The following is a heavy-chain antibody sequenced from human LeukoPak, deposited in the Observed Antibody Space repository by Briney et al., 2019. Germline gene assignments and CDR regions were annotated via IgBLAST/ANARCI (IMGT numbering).Heavy chain of an antibody. CDR1: GDSTSSGDYF. Sequence: SQTLSLTCTVSGDSTSSGDYFWNWIRQPPGKGLEWIGHTFHSGSTYYNPSLKSRLAVSVDTSKNLFSLRLSSMTAADTAVYYCARAHYASGAFYYFDSWGPGSLVTVSS. D-gene: IGHD3-10*01. J-gene: IGHJ4*02. CDR3: ARAHYASGAFYYFDS. V-gene: IGHV4-30-4*08. CDR2: TFHSGST.